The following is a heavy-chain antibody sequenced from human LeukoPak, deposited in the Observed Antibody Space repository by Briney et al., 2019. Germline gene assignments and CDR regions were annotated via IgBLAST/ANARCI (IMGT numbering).Heavy chain of an antibody. CDR1: GFTFSTYA. V-gene: IGHV3-30*04. D-gene: IGHD6-19*01. CDR3: ARDGTHRSGWYLEK. CDR2: ISFDGKNK. Sequence: HPGGSLRLSCAASGFTFSTYAIHWVRQAPGKGLEWVAVISFDGKNKYYADSVKGRFTISRDNSKNTLYLQMNSLRDEDTAVYYCARDGTHRSGWYLEKWGQGTLVTVSS. J-gene: IGHJ4*02.